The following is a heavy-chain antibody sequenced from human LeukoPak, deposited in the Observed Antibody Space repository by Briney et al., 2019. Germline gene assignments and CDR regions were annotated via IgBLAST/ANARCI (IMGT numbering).Heavy chain of an antibody. CDR3: ARDLSGYYDFWRGYWPYDAFDI. V-gene: IGHV4-4*07. CDR1: GGSISSYY. J-gene: IGHJ3*02. CDR2: IYYSGSI. Sequence: PSETLSLTCTVSGGSISSYYWSWIRQPAGKGLEWIGSIYYSGSIYYDPSLRSRVTISVDTSKNQFSLKLSSVTAADTAVYYCARDLSGYYDFWRGYWPYDAFDIWGQGTLVTVSS. D-gene: IGHD3-3*01.